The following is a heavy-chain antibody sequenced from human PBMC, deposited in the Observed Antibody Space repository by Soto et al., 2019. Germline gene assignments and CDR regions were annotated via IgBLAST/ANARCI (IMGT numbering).Heavy chain of an antibody. J-gene: IGHJ4*02. V-gene: IGHV4-34*01. CDR1: GGSFSGYY. Sequence: SETLSLTCAVYGGSFSGYYWSWIRQPPGKGLEWIGEINHSGSTNYNPSLKSRVTISVDTSKNQFSLKLSSVTAADTAVYYCARGPVKRGYSYGNDYWGQGTLVTVS. CDR2: INHSGST. CDR3: ARGPVKRGYSYGNDY. D-gene: IGHD5-18*01.